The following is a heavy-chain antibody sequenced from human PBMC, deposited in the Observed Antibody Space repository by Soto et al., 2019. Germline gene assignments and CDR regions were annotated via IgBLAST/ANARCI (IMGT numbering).Heavy chain of an antibody. Sequence: ASVKVSCKVSGYTLPELSMHWVRQAPGKGLEWMGGFDPEDGETIYAQKFQGKVTMTEDTSTDTDYMELSSLRSEDTAVYYCARGPYDSRGYHTCYYYYGMEGWGQRTTVTVAS. D-gene: IGHD3-22*01. CDR3: ARGPYDSRGYHTCYYYYGMEG. J-gene: IGHJ6*02. CDR1: GYTLPELS. V-gene: IGHV1-24*01. CDR2: FDPEDGET.